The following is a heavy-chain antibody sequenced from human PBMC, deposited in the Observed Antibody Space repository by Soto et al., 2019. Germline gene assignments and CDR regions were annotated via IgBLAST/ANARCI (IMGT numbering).Heavy chain of an antibody. Sequence: GGSLRLSCAGSGFTFSNYGMSWIRQAPGKGLEWVSYISSSGTTIFYADSLRGRFTISRDNAKKSLYLQMNSLRGEDTAVYYCAREPSNWNYCFDYWGQGTLVTVSS. CDR2: ISSSGTTI. D-gene: IGHD1-7*01. CDR1: GFTFSNYG. CDR3: AREPSNWNYCFDY. J-gene: IGHJ4*02. V-gene: IGHV3-11*01.